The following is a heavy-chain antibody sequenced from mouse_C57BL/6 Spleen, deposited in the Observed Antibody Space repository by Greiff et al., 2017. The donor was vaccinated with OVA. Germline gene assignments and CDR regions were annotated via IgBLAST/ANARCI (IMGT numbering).Heavy chain of an antibody. CDR1: GYSFTGYY. D-gene: IGHD1-1*01. CDR3: ARYGDDYYAMDY. CDR2: INPSTGGT. Sequence: VHVKQSGPELVKPGASVKISCKASGYSFTGYYMNWVKQSPEKSLEWIGEINPSTGGTTYNQKFKAKATLTVDKSSSTAYMQLKSLTSEDSAVYYCARYGDDYYAMDYWGQGTSVTVSS. J-gene: IGHJ4*01. V-gene: IGHV1-42*01.